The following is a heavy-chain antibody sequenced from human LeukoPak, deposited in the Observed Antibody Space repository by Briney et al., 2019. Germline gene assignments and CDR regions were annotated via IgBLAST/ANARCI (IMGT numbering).Heavy chain of an antibody. CDR2: INPNSGGT. CDR1: GYTFLNHY. J-gene: IGHJ5*02. D-gene: IGHD3-16*01. V-gene: IGHV1-2*02. Sequence: GASVKISCKPSGYTFLNHYIHWVRQAPGQGLEWMGWINPNSGGTNYAQKFQGRVTMTRDTSISTAYMELSRLRSDDTAVYYCAFLGPWFDPWGQGTLVTVSS. CDR3: AFLGPWFDP.